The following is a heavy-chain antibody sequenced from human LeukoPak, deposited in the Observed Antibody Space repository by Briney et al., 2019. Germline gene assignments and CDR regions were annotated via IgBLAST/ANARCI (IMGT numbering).Heavy chain of an antibody. CDR2: IFYSGTT. V-gene: IGHV4-59*01. CDR1: GGSISTYF. J-gene: IGHJ6*02. Sequence: PSETLSLTCTVSGGSISTYFWSWIRQPPGKRLEWIGYIFYSGTTDYNPSLKSRVTISLDTSENQFSLRLSSVTPTDTAVYYCARFAGRGYHHGMDVWGQGTTVTVSS. CDR3: ARFAGRGYHHGMDV.